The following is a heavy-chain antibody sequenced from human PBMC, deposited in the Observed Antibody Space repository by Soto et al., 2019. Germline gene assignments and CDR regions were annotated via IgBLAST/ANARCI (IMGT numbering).Heavy chain of an antibody. CDR1: GFNISKYS. J-gene: IGHJ6*02. CDR2: IGSNPKNT. CDR3: XXXXXPXXYYTYGMDV. Sequence: EEQLVESGGGLVSPGGSLRLSCVASGFNISKYSVNWVRQIPGKGLEWVSSIGSNPKNTHDADSVKGRFTISRDNAKNXXXXXXXXXXXXXXXXXXXXXXXXPXXYYTYGMDVWGQGTTVIVSS. D-gene: IGHD3-10*01. V-gene: IGHV3-21*06.